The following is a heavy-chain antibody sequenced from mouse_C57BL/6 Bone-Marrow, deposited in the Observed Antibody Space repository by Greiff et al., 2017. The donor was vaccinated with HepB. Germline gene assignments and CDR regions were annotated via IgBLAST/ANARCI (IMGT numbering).Heavy chain of an antibody. Sequence: QVQLKQPGAELVKPGASVKMSCKASGYTFTSYWITWVKQRPGQGLEWIGDIYPGSGSTNYNEKFKSKATLTVDTSSSTAYMQLSSLTSEDSAVYYCARSITVVPYYFDYWGQGTTLTVSS. CDR2: IYPGSGST. CDR3: ARSITVVPYYFDY. V-gene: IGHV1-55*01. CDR1: GYTFTSYW. D-gene: IGHD1-1*01. J-gene: IGHJ2*01.